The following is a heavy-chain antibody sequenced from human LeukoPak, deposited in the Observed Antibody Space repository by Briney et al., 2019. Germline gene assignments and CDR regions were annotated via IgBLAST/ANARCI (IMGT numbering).Heavy chain of an antibody. D-gene: IGHD2-15*01. CDR3: ARGSIVVYGMDV. CDR1: GYTFTSYD. CDR2: MNPNSGNT. J-gene: IGHJ6*02. V-gene: IGHV1-8*01. Sequence: ASVKVSCKASGYTFTSYDINWVRQATGQGLEWMGWMNPNSGNTGYAQEFQGRVTMTRNTSISTAYMELSSLRSEDTAVYYCARGSIVVYGMDVWGQGTTVTVSS.